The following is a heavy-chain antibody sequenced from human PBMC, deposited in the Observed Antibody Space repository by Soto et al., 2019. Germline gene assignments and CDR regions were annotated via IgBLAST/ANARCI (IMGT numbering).Heavy chain of an antibody. V-gene: IGHV4-59*01. D-gene: IGHD5-12*01. Sequence: SETLSLTCTVSGGSISSYYWSWIRQPPGKGLEWIGYIYYSGSTNYNPSLKSRVTISVDTSKNQFSLKLSSVTAADTAVYYCARQDVNIVATILAFDIWGQGTMVTVSS. CDR2: IYYSGST. J-gene: IGHJ3*02. CDR3: ARQDVNIVATILAFDI. CDR1: GGSISSYY.